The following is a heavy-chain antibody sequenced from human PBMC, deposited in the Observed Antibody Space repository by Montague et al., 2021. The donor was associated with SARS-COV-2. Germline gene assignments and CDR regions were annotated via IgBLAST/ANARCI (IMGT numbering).Heavy chain of an antibody. CDR3: ARRSLGYCSGGSCCSGYDY. Sequence: SETLSLTCTVSGGSISSYYWSWIRQPPGKGLEWIGYIYYSGSTNYNPSLKSRVTISVDTSKNQFSLKLSSATAADTAVYYCARRSLGYCSGGSCCSGYDYWGQGTLVTVSS. J-gene: IGHJ4*02. V-gene: IGHV4-59*01. D-gene: IGHD2-15*01. CDR2: IYYSGST. CDR1: GGSISSYY.